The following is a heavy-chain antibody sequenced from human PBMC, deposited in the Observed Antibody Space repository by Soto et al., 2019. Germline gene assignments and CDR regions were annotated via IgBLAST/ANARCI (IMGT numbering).Heavy chain of an antibody. CDR3: ARRRASDYGGNHYPYYFDR. CDR1: GDSIITDNYF. J-gene: IGHJ4*02. Sequence: KTSETLSLTCTVSGDSIITDNYFWVWIRQSPRRGLELIGSISYSGRTYDNPSLQSRVTISIDASKNQFSLKLTSVTTADTAVYYCARRRASDYGGNHYPYYFDRWGQGALVTVSS. CDR2: ISYSGRT. V-gene: IGHV4-39*01. D-gene: IGHD4-17*01.